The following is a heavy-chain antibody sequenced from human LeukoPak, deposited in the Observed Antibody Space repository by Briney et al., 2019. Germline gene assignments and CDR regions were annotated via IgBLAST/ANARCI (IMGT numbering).Heavy chain of an antibody. CDR3: AKTPRDMVRGVIITYYFDY. Sequence: PGGSLGPSFPGSGFSSGNFGIHWVGPPPARGRGWVALIRSEGSSAYYSDAVKGRFTISRDNSKNTLYLQMNSLRAEDTAVYYCAKTPRDMVRGVIITYYFDYWGQGTLVTVSS. J-gene: IGHJ4*02. CDR1: GFSSGNFG. D-gene: IGHD3-10*01. V-gene: IGHV3-30*02. CDR2: IRSEGSSA.